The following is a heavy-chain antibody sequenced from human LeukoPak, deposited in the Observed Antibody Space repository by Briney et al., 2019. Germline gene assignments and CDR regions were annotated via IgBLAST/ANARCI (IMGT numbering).Heavy chain of an antibody. V-gene: IGHV5-51*01. CDR2: IYPGDSRT. CDR1: GYSFTSYW. Sequence: GESLKISCKASGYSFTSYWIGWVRQTPGKALEWLGVIYPGDSRTRYNPSFEGQVTISADKSITTAYLQWSSLRASDTALYFCACREFYSPWPGPWGQGTLVTVSS. CDR3: ACREFYSPWPGP. J-gene: IGHJ5*02. D-gene: IGHD5-18*01.